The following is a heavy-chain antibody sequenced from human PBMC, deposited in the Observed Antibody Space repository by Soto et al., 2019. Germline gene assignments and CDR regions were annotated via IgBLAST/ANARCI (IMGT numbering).Heavy chain of an antibody. D-gene: IGHD3-3*01. CDR2: VFHIGTT. J-gene: IGHJ4*02. V-gene: IGHV4-38-2*02. Sequence: PSETRSLTWGVSGYSINSGYYWGCIRQPPGKGLECIGSVFHIGTTYQNPSLKTRATISVDTSMNRFSLELDSVTAADAAVYYFARDFGNPNAFRSGPDYWGQRIMVTVSS. CDR3: ARDFGNPNAFRSGPDY. CDR1: GYSINSGYY.